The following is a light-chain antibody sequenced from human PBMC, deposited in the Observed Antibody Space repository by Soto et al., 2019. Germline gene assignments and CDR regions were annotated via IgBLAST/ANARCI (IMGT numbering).Light chain of an antibody. J-gene: IGKJ4*01. CDR3: QQYYSTPLT. CDR1: QIVLYSSNNKNY. Sequence: DIVMTQSPESLAVSLGERATINCKSSQIVLYSSNNKNYLAWYQHKPGQPPKLLIYWASTRESGVPDRFSGSGSGTDFTLTISSLQAEDVAVYYCQQYYSTPLTFGGGTKVDIK. CDR2: WAS. V-gene: IGKV4-1*01.